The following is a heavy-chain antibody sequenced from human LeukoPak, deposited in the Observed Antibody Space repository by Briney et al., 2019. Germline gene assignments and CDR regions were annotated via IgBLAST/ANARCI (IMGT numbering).Heavy chain of an antibody. V-gene: IGHV1-18*01. CDR1: GYTFTCYG. CDR2: ISAYNGNT. D-gene: IGHD6-19*01. J-gene: IGHJ4*02. Sequence: GASVKVSCKASGYTFTCYGISWVRQAPGQGLEWMGWISAYNGNTNYAQKLQGRVTMTTDTSTSTAYMELRSLRSDDTAVYYCVYSSGWYVGDPFDYWGQGTLVTVSS. CDR3: VYSSGWYVGDPFDY.